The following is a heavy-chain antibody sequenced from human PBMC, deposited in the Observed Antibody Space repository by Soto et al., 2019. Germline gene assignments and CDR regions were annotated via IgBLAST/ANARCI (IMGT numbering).Heavy chain of an antibody. D-gene: IGHD2-21*01. CDR3: VRHCGAGCISSYFDL. Sequence: QVQLVQSGAEVKKPGSSVRVSCTASGGTFNNYAVTWVRQAPGQGLEWMGGISPVFASANYAQKFLGRVTTTADEVTNPAYWELSSLQSNDTAVYYCVRHCGAGCISSYFDLWGRGTLFSVSS. J-gene: IGHJ2*01. CDR1: GGTFNNYA. CDR2: ISPVFASA. V-gene: IGHV1-69*01.